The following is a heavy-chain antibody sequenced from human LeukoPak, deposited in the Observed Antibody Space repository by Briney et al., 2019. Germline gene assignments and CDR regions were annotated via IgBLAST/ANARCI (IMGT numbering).Heavy chain of an antibody. J-gene: IGHJ4*02. CDR3: TTDGDYGGKEYFDY. CDR1: GFTFSSYA. D-gene: IGHD4-23*01. V-gene: IGHV3-23*01. CDR2: ISGSGGST. Sequence: GGSVRVSCAASGFTFSSYAMSWVRQAPGKGLEWVSPISGSGGSTYYADYVQGRFTISRDNSKNTLYMQMHSLRAEDTAVYYCTTDGDYGGKEYFDYWGQGTLVTVSS.